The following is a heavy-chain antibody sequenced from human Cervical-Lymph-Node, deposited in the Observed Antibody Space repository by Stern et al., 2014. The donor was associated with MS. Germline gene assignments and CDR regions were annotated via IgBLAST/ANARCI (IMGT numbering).Heavy chain of an antibody. Sequence: VQLVQSGGGLVQPGGSLRLSCAASGFTSSDHYMDWVRQAPGKGLEWVGRTSNKANSYTTVYAASVTGRFAISRDDSENSVYLQMTSLKIEDTAVYYCARGYHSFDVWGQGTTVTVSS. J-gene: IGHJ6*02. D-gene: IGHD1-26*01. CDR1: GFTSSDHY. CDR2: TSNKANSYTT. CDR3: ARGYHSFDV. V-gene: IGHV3-72*01.